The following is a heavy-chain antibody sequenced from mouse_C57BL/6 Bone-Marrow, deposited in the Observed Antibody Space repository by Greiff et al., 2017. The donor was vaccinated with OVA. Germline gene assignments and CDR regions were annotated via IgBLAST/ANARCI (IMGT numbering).Heavy chain of an antibody. CDR1: GYSITSGYY. V-gene: IGHV3-6*01. CDR2: ISYDGSN. J-gene: IGHJ4*01. CDR3: ARGGAYSRYAMDY. Sequence: EVQRVESGPGLVKPSQSLSLTCSVTGYSITSGYYWNWIRQFPGNKLEWMGYISYDGSNNYNPSLKNRISITRDTSKNQFFLKLNSVTTEDTATYYCARGGAYSRYAMDYWGQGTSVTVSS. D-gene: IGHD2-10*01.